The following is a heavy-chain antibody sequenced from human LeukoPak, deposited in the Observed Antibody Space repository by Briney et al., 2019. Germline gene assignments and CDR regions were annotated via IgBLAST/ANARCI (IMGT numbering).Heavy chain of an antibody. Sequence: PSETLSLTCTVSGGSISSYYWSWIRQPPGKGLEWIGNIYYSGSTNYNPSLKRRVTISVDTSKNQFSLKLSSVTAADTAVYYCAGLTGTYWYFDLWGRGTLVTVSS. CDR2: IYYSGST. J-gene: IGHJ2*01. V-gene: IGHV4-59*01. CDR3: AGLTGTYWYFDL. CDR1: GGSISSYY. D-gene: IGHD7-27*01.